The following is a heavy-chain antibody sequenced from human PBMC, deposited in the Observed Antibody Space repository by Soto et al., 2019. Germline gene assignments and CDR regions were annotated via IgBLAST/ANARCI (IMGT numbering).Heavy chain of an antibody. Sequence: SETLSLTCTVSGGSISNYYWSWIWQPPGKGLEWLGYIYYSGNTNYNPSLKGRVTISVDTSKNQFSLKLSSVTAADTAVYYCARLIGRNWFDPWGRGTQVTVS. J-gene: IGHJ5*02. V-gene: IGHV4-59*08. CDR1: GGSISNYY. CDR3: ARLIGRNWFDP. CDR2: IYYSGNT.